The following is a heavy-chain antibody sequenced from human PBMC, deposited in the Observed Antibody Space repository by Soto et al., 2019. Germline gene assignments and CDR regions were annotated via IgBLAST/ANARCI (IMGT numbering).Heavy chain of an antibody. CDR2: ISNSNTYI. Sequence: GGSLRLSCAASGFTFSTYSMNWVRQAPGKGLEWVSSISNSNTYIYYADSLKGRLTISRDNAKNSLYLQMNSLRAEDTALYYCARGQGSGYPGDGAFDIWGQGTMVTVSS. CDR1: GFTFSTYS. CDR3: ARGQGSGYPGDGAFDI. V-gene: IGHV3-21*01. D-gene: IGHD5-12*01. J-gene: IGHJ3*02.